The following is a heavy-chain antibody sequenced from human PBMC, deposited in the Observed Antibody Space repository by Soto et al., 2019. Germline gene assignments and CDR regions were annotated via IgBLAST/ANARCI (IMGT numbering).Heavy chain of an antibody. J-gene: IGHJ6*02. V-gene: IGHV3-30*18. CDR2: ISYDGSNK. CDR1: GFTFSSYG. D-gene: IGHD2-2*01. Sequence: PGGSLRLSCAASGFTFSSYGMHWVRQAPGKGLEWVAVISYDGSNKYYADSVKGRFTISRDNSKNTLYLQMNSLRAEDTAVYYCAKDRVGGNCRRTSCVVDYYGMDGWGQGTTVTVSS. CDR3: AKDRVGGNCRRTSCVVDYYGMDG.